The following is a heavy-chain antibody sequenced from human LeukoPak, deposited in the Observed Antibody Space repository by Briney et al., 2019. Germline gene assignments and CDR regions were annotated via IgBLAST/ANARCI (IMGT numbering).Heavy chain of an antibody. V-gene: IGHV3-30*02. Sequence: SVKGQFTISRDNSKNTLYLQMDSLRAEDTAVYYCAKDLSIHYDYMGFDPWGQGTLVTVSS. CDR3: AKDLSIHYDYMGFDP. D-gene: IGHD3-16*01. J-gene: IGHJ5*02.